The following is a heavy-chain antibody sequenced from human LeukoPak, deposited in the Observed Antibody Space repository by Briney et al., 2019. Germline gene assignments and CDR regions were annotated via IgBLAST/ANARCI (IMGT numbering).Heavy chain of an antibody. V-gene: IGHV1-18*01. CDR1: GYTFTSYG. J-gene: IGHJ6*03. D-gene: IGHD2-2*02. CDR2: ISGYNGNT. Sequence: GASVKVSCKASGYTFTSYGISWVRQAPGKGLEWMGWISGYNGNTNYAQKLQGRVTMTTDTSTSTAYMELRSLRSDDTAVCYCARDGGIVVVPAAIDYYYYMDVWGKGTTVTVSS. CDR3: ARDGGIVVVPAAIDYYYYMDV.